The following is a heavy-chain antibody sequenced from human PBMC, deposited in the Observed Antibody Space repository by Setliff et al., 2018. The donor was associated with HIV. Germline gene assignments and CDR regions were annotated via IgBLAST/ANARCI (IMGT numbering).Heavy chain of an antibody. V-gene: IGHV3-30*07. CDR3: AKGTGGDGSERV. CDR2: ISYDGSNK. D-gene: IGHD3-10*01. CDR1: GFTFSSYA. J-gene: IGHJ4*02. Sequence: PGGSLRLSCAASGFTFSSYAMHWVRQAPGKGLEWVAVISYDGSNKYYADSVKGRFAISRDNAKNSLYLQMNSLRAEDTAVYYCAKGTGGDGSERVWGQGTLVTVSS.